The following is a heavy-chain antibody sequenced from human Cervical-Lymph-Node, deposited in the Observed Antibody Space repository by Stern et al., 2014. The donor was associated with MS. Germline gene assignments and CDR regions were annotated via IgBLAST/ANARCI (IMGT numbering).Heavy chain of an antibody. J-gene: IGHJ4*02. CDR1: GGSVSSSNYY. Sequence: QLQLQESGPGLVKPSETLSLSCTVSGGSVSSSNYYWSWIRQPPGKGLEWIGYIYYSGSTNYNPSLKSRVTISVDTSKNQFSLKLSSVTAADTAVYYCARDSSGWYFDYWGQGTLVTVSS. CDR2: IYYSGST. V-gene: IGHV4-61*01. D-gene: IGHD6-19*01. CDR3: ARDSSGWYFDY.